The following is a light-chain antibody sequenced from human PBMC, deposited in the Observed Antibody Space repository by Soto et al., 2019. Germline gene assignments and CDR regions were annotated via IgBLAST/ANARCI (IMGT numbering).Light chain of an antibody. V-gene: IGKV1-39*01. CDR2: AAS. CDR1: QGISGY. CDR3: QQAHGT. Sequence: DIQMTHSPSSLSASVGDRVTITCRAIQGISGYLSWYQQKPGKAPKLLIYAASTLQSGVPPRFSRRGAGKAVTLTISSLQPEDFATYYCQQAHGTFGQGTRLEIK. J-gene: IGKJ5*01.